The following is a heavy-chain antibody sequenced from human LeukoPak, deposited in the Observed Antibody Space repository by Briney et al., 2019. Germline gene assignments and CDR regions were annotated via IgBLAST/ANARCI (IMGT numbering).Heavy chain of an antibody. CDR3: ARHYGDTYPSLVYYFDY. CDR2: IYYSGST. CDR1: GGSISSSSYY. V-gene: IGHV4-39*01. Sequence: SETLSLTCTVSGGSISSSSYYWGWIRQPPGKGLEWIGSIYYSGSTHRNPSLKSRVTISVDTSKNQFSLKLSSVTAADTAVYYCARHYGDTYPSLVYYFDYWGQGTLVTVSS. D-gene: IGHD4-17*01. J-gene: IGHJ4*02.